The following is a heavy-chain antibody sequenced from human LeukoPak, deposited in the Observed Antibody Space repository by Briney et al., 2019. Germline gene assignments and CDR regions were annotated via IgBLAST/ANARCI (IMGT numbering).Heavy chain of an antibody. CDR2: INHSGST. D-gene: IGHD6-6*01. J-gene: IGHJ4*02. V-gene: IGHV4-34*01. CDR3: ARRGIAARHGLFDY. Sequence: SETLSLTCAVYGGSFSGYYWSWIRQPPGKGLEWIGEINHSGSTNYNPSLKSRVTISVDTSKNQFSLKLSSVTAADTAVYYCARRGIAARHGLFDYWGQGTLVTVSS. CDR1: GGSFSGYY.